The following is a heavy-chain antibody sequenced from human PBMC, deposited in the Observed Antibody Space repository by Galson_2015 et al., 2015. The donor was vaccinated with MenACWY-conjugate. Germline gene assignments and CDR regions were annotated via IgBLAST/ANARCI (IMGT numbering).Heavy chain of an antibody. J-gene: IGHJ6*03. CDR3: TTHNPDSWGGLLFHFYMDV. CDR1: AFTFSNAY. Sequence: SLRLSCAGSAFTFSNAYMSWVRQAPGKGLEWVGRIKSQTDGGKIDYAAPVKGRFTISRDDSKNTLYPQMNSLKIEDTAVYYCTTHNPDSWGGLLFHFYMDVWGKGTTVPFSS. D-gene: IGHD2-21*01. V-gene: IGHV3-15*01. CDR2: IKSQTDGGKI.